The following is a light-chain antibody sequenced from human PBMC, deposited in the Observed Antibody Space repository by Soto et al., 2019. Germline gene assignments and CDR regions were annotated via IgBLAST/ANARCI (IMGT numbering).Light chain of an antibody. CDR2: EVT. Sequence: QSALTQPASVSGSPGQSITISCTGTSSDIGAYNYVSWYQQHPGKAPKLLIYEVTNRPSGVSDRFSGSKSGNTASLIISGLQAEDEANYYCNSYTTLSNRVFGTGTKVTVL. CDR1: SSDIGAYNY. J-gene: IGLJ1*01. CDR3: NSYTTLSNRV. V-gene: IGLV2-14*01.